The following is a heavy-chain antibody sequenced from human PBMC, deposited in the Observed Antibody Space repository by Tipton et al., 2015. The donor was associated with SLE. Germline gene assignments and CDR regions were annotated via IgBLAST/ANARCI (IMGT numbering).Heavy chain of an antibody. Sequence: TLSLTCAVYGGSFSGYYWSWIRQPPGKGLEWIGEINHSGSTNYNPSLKSRVTISVDTSKNQFSLKLSSVTAADTAVYYCARDRRIAVATYWYFDLWGRGTPVTVSS. CDR3: ARDRRIAVATYWYFDL. D-gene: IGHD6-19*01. V-gene: IGHV4-34*01. CDR2: INHSGST. CDR1: GGSFSGYY. J-gene: IGHJ2*01.